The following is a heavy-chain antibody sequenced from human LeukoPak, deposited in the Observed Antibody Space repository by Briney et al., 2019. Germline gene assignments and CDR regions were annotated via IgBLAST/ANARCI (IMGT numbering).Heavy chain of an antibody. CDR2: IWYDGSNK. CDR3: ARDHISGSGSYLDY. V-gene: IGHV3-33*08. J-gene: IGHJ4*02. CDR1: GFTFSSYG. Sequence: GSLRLSCAASGFTFSSYGMHWVRQAPGKGLEWVAVIWYDGSNKYYADSVKGRFTISRDNSKNTRYLQMNRLRAEDAAVYYCARDHISGSGSYLDYWGQGTLVTVSS. D-gene: IGHD3-10*01.